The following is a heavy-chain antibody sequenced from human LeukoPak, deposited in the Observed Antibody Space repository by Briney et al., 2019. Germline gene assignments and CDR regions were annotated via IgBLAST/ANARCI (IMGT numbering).Heavy chain of an antibody. J-gene: IGHJ4*02. V-gene: IGHV4-39*01. D-gene: IGHD3-22*01. CDR2: IYYSGST. CDR3: RGYREITMIVVGGYYFDY. CDR1: GGSFSSYY. Sequence: PSETLSLTCVVYGGSFSSYYWGWIRQPPGKGLEWIGSIYYSGSTYYNPSLKSRVTISVDTSKNQFSLKLSSVTAADTAVYYCRGYREITMIVVGGYYFDYWGQGTLVTVSS.